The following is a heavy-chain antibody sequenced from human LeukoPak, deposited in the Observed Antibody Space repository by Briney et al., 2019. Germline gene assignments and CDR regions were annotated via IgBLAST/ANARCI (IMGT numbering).Heavy chain of an antibody. D-gene: IGHD3-22*01. J-gene: IGHJ4*02. V-gene: IGHV1-69*04. Sequence: SVKVSCKASGGTFSSYAISWVRQAPGQGLEWMGRIIPILGIANYAQKFQGRVTITADKSTSAAYMELSSLRSEDTAVYYCARDGDSSGYYHYFDYWGQGTLVTVSS. CDR3: ARDGDSSGYYHYFDY. CDR1: GGTFSSYA. CDR2: IIPILGIA.